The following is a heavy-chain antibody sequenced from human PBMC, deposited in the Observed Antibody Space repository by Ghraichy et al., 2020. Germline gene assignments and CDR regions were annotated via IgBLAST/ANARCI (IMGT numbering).Heavy chain of an antibody. J-gene: IGHJ4*02. V-gene: IGHV3-30*03. CDR3: ARTSPDIVVVVAATFFDY. CDR1: GFTFSSYG. Sequence: GGSLRLSCAASGFTFSSYGMHWVRQAPGKGLEWVAVISYNGSNKYYADSVKGRFTISRDNSKNTLYLQMNSLRAEDTAVYYCARTSPDIVVVVAATFFDYWGQGTLVTVSS. D-gene: IGHD2-15*01. CDR2: ISYNGSNK.